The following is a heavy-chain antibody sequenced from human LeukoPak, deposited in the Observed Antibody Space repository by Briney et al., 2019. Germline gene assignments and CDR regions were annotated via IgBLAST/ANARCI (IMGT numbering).Heavy chain of an antibody. Sequence: GGCLRLSCAASGFTFSNCSMNWVRQAPGKGLEWVSSISSSSSSIYYADSVKGRFTISRDNAKNSLFLQMNSLRAEDTAVYYCARGGRTTAELIDYWGQGTLVTVSS. CDR1: GFTFSNCS. D-gene: IGHD4-17*01. CDR3: ARGGRTTAELIDY. J-gene: IGHJ4*02. CDR2: ISSSSSSI. V-gene: IGHV3-21*01.